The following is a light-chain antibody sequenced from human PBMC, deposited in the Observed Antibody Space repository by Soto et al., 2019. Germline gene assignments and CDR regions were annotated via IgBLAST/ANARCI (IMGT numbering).Light chain of an antibody. J-gene: IGLJ1*01. CDR2: EVN. V-gene: IGLV2-23*02. CDR3: CSYAGITTFYV. CDR1: SSDVGSYYL. Sequence: QSVLTQPASVSGSPGQSITISCTGTSSDVGSYYLVSWFQQHPGKAPRLMIYEVNKRPSGVSNRFSGSKSGNTASLTISGLQAKDEAVYYCCSYAGITTFYVFGTGTKVTVL.